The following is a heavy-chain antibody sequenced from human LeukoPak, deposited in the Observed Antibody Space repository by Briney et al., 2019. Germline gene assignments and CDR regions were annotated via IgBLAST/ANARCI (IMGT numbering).Heavy chain of an antibody. CDR1: GGSFSGYY. J-gene: IGHJ4*02. CDR2: INHSGST. Sequence: SETLSLTCAVYGGSFSGYYWSWIRQPPGKGLEWIGEINHSGSTNYNPSLKSRVTISVDTFKNQFSLKLSSVTAADTAVYYCARGETVTLDYWGQGTLVTVSS. D-gene: IGHD4-17*01. CDR3: ARGETVTLDY. V-gene: IGHV4-34*01.